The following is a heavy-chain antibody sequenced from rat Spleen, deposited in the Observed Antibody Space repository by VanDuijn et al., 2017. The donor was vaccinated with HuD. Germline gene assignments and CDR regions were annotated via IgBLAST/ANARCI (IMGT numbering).Heavy chain of an antibody. V-gene: IGHV5-31*01. CDR3: VRLRYNPFDY. Sequence: EVQLVESGGGRVQPGRSLKLSCVASGFTFNNYWMTWIRQAPGKGLEWVATISSDGGRNFYRDSVKGRFTISRDNAKSSLYLQMDSLRSEDTATYYCVRLRYNPFDYWGQGVMVTVSS. CDR2: ISSDGGRN. D-gene: IGHD1-5*01. J-gene: IGHJ2*01. CDR1: GFTFNNYW.